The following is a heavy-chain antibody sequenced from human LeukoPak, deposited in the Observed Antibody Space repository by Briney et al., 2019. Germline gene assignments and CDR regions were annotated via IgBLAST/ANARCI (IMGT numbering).Heavy chain of an antibody. CDR2: IGGSGGST. CDR3: AKDAGYSSGWPDY. Sequence: GGPLRLSCAASGFTFSSYAMTWVRQAPGKGLEWVSAIGGSGGSTYYADSVKGRFTISGDNSKNTLYLQMNSLRAEDTAVYYCAKDAGYSSGWPDYWGQGTLVTVSS. J-gene: IGHJ4*02. D-gene: IGHD6-19*01. V-gene: IGHV3-23*01. CDR1: GFTFSSYA.